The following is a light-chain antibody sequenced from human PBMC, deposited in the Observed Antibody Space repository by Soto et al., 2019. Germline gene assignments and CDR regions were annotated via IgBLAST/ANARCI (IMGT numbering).Light chain of an antibody. Sequence: QSGLTQPASGSGSPGQSITISCTRPSSDVGGYNYVSWYQQHPGKAPKLMIYEVSNRPSAISSRFSGCKSGNTASLTISGLQAEDEADYYSSSYTSSSTPNVFGTGTKGTVL. CDR2: EVS. CDR3: SSYTSSSTPNV. CDR1: SSDVGGYNY. J-gene: IGLJ1*01. V-gene: IGLV2-14*01.